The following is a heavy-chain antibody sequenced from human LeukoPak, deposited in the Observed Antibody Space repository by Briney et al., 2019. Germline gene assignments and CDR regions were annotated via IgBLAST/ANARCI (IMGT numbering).Heavy chain of an antibody. CDR3: ARFGAFYDSSGYYYDY. CDR1: GYTFTGYY. J-gene: IGHJ4*02. CDR2: IIPIFGTA. V-gene: IGHV1-69*13. D-gene: IGHD3-22*01. Sequence: SVKVSCKASGYTFTGYYMHWVRQAPGQGLEWMGGIIPIFGTANYAQKFQGRVTITADESTSTAYMELSSLRSEDTAVYYCARFGAFYDSSGYYYDYWGQGTLVTVSS.